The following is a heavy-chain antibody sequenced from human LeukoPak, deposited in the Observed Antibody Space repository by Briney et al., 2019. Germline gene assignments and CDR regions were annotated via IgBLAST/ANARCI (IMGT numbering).Heavy chain of an antibody. V-gene: IGHV4-34*01. CDR1: GGSFSGYY. D-gene: IGHD5-12*01. J-gene: IGHJ4*02. CDR3: ARGSSGYGRYYFDY. CDR2: INHSGST. Sequence: PSETLSLTCAVYGGSFSGYYWSWIRQPPGKGLEWIGEINHSGSTNYNPSLKSRVTISVDTSKNQFSLKLSSVTAADTAVYYCARGSSGYGRYYFDYWGRGTLVTVS.